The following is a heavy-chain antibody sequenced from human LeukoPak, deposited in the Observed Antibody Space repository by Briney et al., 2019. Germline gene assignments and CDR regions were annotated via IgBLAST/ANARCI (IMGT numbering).Heavy chain of an antibody. J-gene: IGHJ3*02. Sequence: ASVKVSCEASGYTFTSYAMHWVRQAPGQRLEWMGWINAGNGNTKYSQKFQGRVTITRDTSASTVYMELSSLRSEDTAVYYCARYDSSGYYYGEEAFDIWGQGTMVTVSS. D-gene: IGHD3-22*01. CDR2: INAGNGNT. CDR1: GYTFTSYA. CDR3: ARYDSSGYYYGEEAFDI. V-gene: IGHV1-3*01.